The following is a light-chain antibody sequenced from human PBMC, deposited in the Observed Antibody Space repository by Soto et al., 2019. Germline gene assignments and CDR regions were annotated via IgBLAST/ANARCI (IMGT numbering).Light chain of an antibody. CDR2: DVT. Sequence: QSAGTQPRSVSGSPGQSVTISCTGSNSDVGAYKFVSWLQHNPGEAPKVMIYDVTQRPSGVPDRFSGTKSGNTASLTISGLQAEDEADYYCCSYAGSYTWVFGSGTKVTVL. CDR3: CSYAGSYTWV. V-gene: IGLV2-11*01. CDR1: NSDVGAYKF. J-gene: IGLJ1*01.